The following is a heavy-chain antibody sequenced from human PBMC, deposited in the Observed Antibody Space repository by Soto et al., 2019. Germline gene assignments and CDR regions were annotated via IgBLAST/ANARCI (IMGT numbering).Heavy chain of an antibody. D-gene: IGHD3-9*01. J-gene: IGHJ1*01. CDR2: ISGTGRVT. CDR1: SFTFSSYA. Sequence: EVQLLESGGGLVQPGGSLKISCAVSSFTFSSYAMSWVRQAPGKGLEWVSGISGTGRVTNYAESVKGRFTISRDNPKNTLYLEMKSLRVEDTAVYYCAKDVHYDIVTGIEYFDHWGQGTLVTVSS. V-gene: IGHV3-23*01. CDR3: AKDVHYDIVTGIEYFDH.